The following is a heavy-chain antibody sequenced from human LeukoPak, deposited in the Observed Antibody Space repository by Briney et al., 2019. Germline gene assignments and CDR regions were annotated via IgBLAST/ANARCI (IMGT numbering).Heavy chain of an antibody. Sequence: SETLSLTCTVSGGFISSYYWSWIRQPPGKGLEWIGYIYTSGSTNYNPSLKSRVTISVDTSKNQFSLKLSSVTAADTAVYYCARHLITGGAFDIWGQGTMVTVSS. CDR1: GGFISSYY. CDR2: IYTSGST. V-gene: IGHV4-4*09. CDR3: ARHLITGGAFDI. D-gene: IGHD1-14*01. J-gene: IGHJ3*02.